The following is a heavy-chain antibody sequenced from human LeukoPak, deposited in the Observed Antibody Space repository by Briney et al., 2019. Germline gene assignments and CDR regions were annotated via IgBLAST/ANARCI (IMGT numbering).Heavy chain of an antibody. D-gene: IGHD6-13*01. CDR3: TKGPYSDSSEWFQY. CDR2: ISGTGGRT. V-gene: IGHV3-23*01. J-gene: IGHJ1*01. Sequence: GGSLRLSCAASGFSFSSYAMGWVRQAPGKGLEWVSSISGTGGRTYYADSVKGRFTISRDNSRNTLSLQMKSLIVEDTAVYFCTKGPYSDSSEWFQYWGQGTLVTVSS. CDR1: GFSFSSYA.